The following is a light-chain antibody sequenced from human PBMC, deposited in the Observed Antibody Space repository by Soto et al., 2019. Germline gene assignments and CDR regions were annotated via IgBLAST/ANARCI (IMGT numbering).Light chain of an antibody. Sequence: QSVLTQPPSVSEAPRQRVPISCYGSSSNIGNNAVNWYQQLPGKAPKLLIYYDDLLPSGVSDRFSGSKSGTSASLAISVLQSEDEADYYCAAWDDSLNGVVFGGGTKVTVL. CDR2: YDD. J-gene: IGLJ2*01. CDR3: AAWDDSLNGVV. V-gene: IGLV1-36*01. CDR1: SSNIGNNA.